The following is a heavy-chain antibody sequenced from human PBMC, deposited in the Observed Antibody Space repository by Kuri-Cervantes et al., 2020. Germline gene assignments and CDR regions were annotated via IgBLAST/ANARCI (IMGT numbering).Heavy chain of an antibody. CDR2: IIPIFGTA. V-gene: IGHV1-69*05. Sequence: KISCAASGFTFSSYAISWVRQAPGQGLEWMGGIIPIFGTANYAQKFQGRVTITTDESTSTAYMELSSLRSEDTAVYYCARERASLVPRAGGAFDIWGQGTMVTVSS. CDR1: GFTFSSYA. J-gene: IGHJ3*02. D-gene: IGHD1-26*01. CDR3: ARERASLVPRAGGAFDI.